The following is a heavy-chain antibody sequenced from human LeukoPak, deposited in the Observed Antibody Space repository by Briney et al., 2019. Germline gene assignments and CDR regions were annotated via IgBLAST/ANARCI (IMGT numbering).Heavy chain of an antibody. D-gene: IGHD3-3*01. CDR1: GVSISSGGYY. CDR3: ARVRVEITIFGVALNWFDP. CDR2: IYYSGST. J-gene: IGHJ5*02. V-gene: IGHV4-31*03. Sequence: SQTLSLTCTVSGVSISSGGYYWSWIRQHPGKGLEWIGYIYYSGSTYYNPSLKSRVTISVDTSKNQFSLKLSSVTAADTAVYYCARVRVEITIFGVALNWFDPWGQGTLVTVSS.